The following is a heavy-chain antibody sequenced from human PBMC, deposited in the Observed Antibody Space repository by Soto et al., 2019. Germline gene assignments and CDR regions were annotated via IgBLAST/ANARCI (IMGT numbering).Heavy chain of an antibody. J-gene: IGHJ5*02. D-gene: IGHD3-10*01. CDR3: ARERIDGSGSYYYRTEFNWFDP. CDR2: INAGNGNT. CDR1: GYTCTSCA. Sequence: GASVRVSCRASGYTCTSCAMHWVRQAPGQRLEWMGWINAGNGNTKYSQKFQGRVTITRDTSASTAYMELSSLRSEDTAVYYCARERIDGSGSYYYRTEFNWFDPWGQGTLVTVSS. V-gene: IGHV1-3*01.